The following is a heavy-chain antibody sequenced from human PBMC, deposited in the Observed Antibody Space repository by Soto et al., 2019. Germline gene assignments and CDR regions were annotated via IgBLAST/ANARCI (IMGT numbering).Heavy chain of an antibody. CDR1: GGSISTYY. J-gene: IGHJ6*02. V-gene: IGHV4-59*12. CDR2: IYYSGST. Sequence: SETLSLTCTVSGGSISTYYWSWIRQPPGKGLEWIGYIYYSGSTSYNPSLKSRVTISVDTSKNQFSLKLRSVTAADTAAYYCASDRSSGWDQGYGMDVWGQGTTVTVSS. D-gene: IGHD6-19*01. CDR3: ASDRSSGWDQGYGMDV.